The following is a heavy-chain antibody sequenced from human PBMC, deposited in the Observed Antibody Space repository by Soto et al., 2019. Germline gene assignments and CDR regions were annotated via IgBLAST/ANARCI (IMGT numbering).Heavy chain of an antibody. Sequence: SVKVSCKASGGTFSSYAISWVRQAPGQGLEWMGGIIPIFGTANYAQKFQGRVTITADESTSTAYMELSSLRSEDTAVYYCATTRRHGGWYFRYWGQGTLVTVSS. V-gene: IGHV1-69*13. CDR2: IIPIFGTA. J-gene: IGHJ4*02. CDR1: GGTFSSYA. CDR3: ATTRRHGGWYFRY. D-gene: IGHD6-19*01.